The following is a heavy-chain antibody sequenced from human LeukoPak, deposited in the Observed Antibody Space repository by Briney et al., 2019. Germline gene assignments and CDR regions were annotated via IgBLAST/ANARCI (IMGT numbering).Heavy chain of an antibody. CDR2: INPYSGAT. Sequence: ASVKVSCQTSGYSFTAHFIHWVRLAPGQGPLWMGWINPYSGATDYEEKFRARVTLTSDTSINTVYMELNALTSDDTAVYYCVRAVGAATPWFAPGGRGTLVT. CDR1: GYSFTAHF. D-gene: IGHD1-26*01. CDR3: VRAVGAATPWFAP. V-gene: IGHV1-2*02. J-gene: IGHJ5*02.